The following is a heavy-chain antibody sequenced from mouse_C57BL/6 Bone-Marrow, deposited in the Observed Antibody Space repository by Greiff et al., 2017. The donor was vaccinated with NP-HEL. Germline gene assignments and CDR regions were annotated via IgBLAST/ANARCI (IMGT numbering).Heavy chain of an antibody. CDR3: ARNREGYYAMDY. D-gene: IGHD3-3*01. V-gene: IGHV2-2*01. CDR2: IWSGGST. CDR1: GFSLTSYG. J-gene: IGHJ4*01. Sequence: VQLQQSGPGLVQPSQCLTISCTVSGFSLTSYGVHWVRQTPGKGLEWLGVIWSGGSTDYNAAFISSPSIMHDNSKSQDFFKMNSLQADDTAIYYWARNREGYYAMDYWGQGTSVTVSA.